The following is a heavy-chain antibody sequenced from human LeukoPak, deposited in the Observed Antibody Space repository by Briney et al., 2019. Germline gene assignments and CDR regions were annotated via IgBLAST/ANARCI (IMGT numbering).Heavy chain of an antibody. CDR1: GFAFDDHG. CDR2: INWNGGSK. D-gene: IGHD3-16*01. CDR3: ARDAIMIRTRYYYYYMDV. Sequence: GGSLRLSCAASGFAFDDHGMSWVRQAPGKGLEWVCGINWNGGSKGYADSVKGRFTISRDNAKNSPFLQMNSLRVKDTAVYYCARDAIMIRTRYYYYYMDVWGKGTTVTISS. V-gene: IGHV3-20*04. J-gene: IGHJ6*03.